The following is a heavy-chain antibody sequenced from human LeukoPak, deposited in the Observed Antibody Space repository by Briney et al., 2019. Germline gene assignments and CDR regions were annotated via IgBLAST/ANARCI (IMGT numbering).Heavy chain of an antibody. CDR3: AKDNSIAVAGYDY. J-gene: IGHJ4*02. V-gene: IGHV3-23*01. CDR2: ISGSGGST. D-gene: IGHD6-19*01. CDR1: GFTFSSYA. Sequence: KSGGSLRLSCAASGFTFSSYAMSWVRQAPGKGLEWVSAISGSGGSTYYADSVKGRFTISRDNSKNTLYLQMNSLRAEDTAVYCCAKDNSIAVAGYDYWGQGTLVTVSS.